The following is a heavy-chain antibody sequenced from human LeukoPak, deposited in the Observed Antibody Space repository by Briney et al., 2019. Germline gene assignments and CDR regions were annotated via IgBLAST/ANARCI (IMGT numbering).Heavy chain of an antibody. Sequence: SSETLSLTCTVSGGSISSSSYYWGWIRQPPGKGLEWIGSIHYSGSTNYNPSLKSRVTISVDTSKNQFYLKLSSVTAADTAVYYCARGYCSGGSCYSYYYYNYMDVWGKGTTVTVSS. D-gene: IGHD2-15*01. CDR1: GGSISSSSYY. CDR2: IHYSGST. V-gene: IGHV4-39*07. J-gene: IGHJ6*03. CDR3: ARGYCSGGSCYSYYYYNYMDV.